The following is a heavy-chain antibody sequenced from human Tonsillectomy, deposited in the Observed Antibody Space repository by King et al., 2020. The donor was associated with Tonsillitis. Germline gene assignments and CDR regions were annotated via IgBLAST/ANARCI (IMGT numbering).Heavy chain of an antibody. Sequence: QLQESGPGLVKPSETLSLTCTVSGGSISSYYWSWIRQPQGKGLEWIGYIYDSGSTKYKPSLKSRVTISVDTSKNQFSLRLRSVTAADPALYYCARHSGFSYGHFDFWGQGTLVTVSS. J-gene: IGHJ4*02. CDR3: ARHSGFSYGHFDF. D-gene: IGHD5-18*01. CDR2: IYDSGST. V-gene: IGHV4-59*08. CDR1: GGSISSYY.